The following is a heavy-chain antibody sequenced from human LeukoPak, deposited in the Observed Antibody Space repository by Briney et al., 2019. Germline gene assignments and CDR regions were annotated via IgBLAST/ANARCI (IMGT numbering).Heavy chain of an antibody. V-gene: IGHV3-30*02. J-gene: IGHJ4*02. CDR2: IRYDGSNK. D-gene: IGHD3-3*01. Sequence: QPGGSLRLSCAASGFTFSSYGMHWVRQAPGKGLEWVAFIRYDGSNKYYADSVKGRFTISRDNSKNTLYLQMNSLRAEDTAVYYCANCEDYDFWSGYYPVGYWGQGTLVTVSS. CDR1: GFTFSSYG. CDR3: ANCEDYDFWSGYYPVGY.